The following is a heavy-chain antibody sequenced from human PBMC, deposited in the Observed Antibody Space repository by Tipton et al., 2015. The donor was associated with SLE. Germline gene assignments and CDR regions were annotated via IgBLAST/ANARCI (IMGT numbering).Heavy chain of an antibody. CDR2: IYYSGST. J-gene: IGHJ4*02. CDR3: ARDGIAVSGRGYFDC. Sequence: GLVKPSETLSLTCIVYGGSISSSSYYWGWIRQHPGKGLEWIGSIYYSGSTDYNPSLKSRVTISVDTSKNQFSLKLSSVTAADTAVYYCARDGIAVSGRGYFDCWGQGILVTVSS. V-gene: IGHV4-39*07. CDR1: GGSISSSSYY. D-gene: IGHD6-19*01.